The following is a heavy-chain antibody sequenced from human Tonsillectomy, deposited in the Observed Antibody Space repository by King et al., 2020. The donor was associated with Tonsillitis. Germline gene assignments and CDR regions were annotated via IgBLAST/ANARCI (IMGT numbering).Heavy chain of an antibody. V-gene: IGHV3-43*02. Sequence: EVQLVESGGGVVQPGGSLRLSCATSGFTFDDYAMHWVRQAPGKGLEWFSLISGDGGKTFYTDSVKGRFTISRDNSKNSLYLQMNSLRTEDTALYYCVKDDQFGQTGYYYMDVWGKGPTVTVSS. D-gene: IGHD3-10*01. CDR3: VKDDQFGQTGYYYMDV. CDR1: GFTFDDYA. J-gene: IGHJ6*03. CDR2: ISGDGGKT.